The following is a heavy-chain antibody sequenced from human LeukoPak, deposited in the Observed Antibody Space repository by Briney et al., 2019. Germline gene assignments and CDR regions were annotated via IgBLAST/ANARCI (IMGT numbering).Heavy chain of an antibody. CDR3: AREGIAVAGTGFFDY. V-gene: IGHV3-11*04. D-gene: IGHD6-19*01. CDR1: GFTFSNSY. Sequence: GGSLRLSCAASGFTFSNSYMTWIRQAPGKGLDWVSHISRSGSTIYYADSVKGRFTISRDNAKNSLYLEMNSLRAEDTAVYYCAREGIAVAGTGFFDYWGQGTLVTVSS. CDR2: ISRSGSTI. J-gene: IGHJ4*02.